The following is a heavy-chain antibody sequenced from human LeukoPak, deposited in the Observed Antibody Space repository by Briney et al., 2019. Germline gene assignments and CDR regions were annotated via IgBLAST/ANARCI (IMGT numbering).Heavy chain of an antibody. CDR2: INGGNGDA. Sequence: ASVKVSCKTPGYTFTDYGMHWVRQAPGQRLEWMGWINGGNGDAKYSQNFQGRVTIIRDTSASTAYMELSSLRSEDTAVYYCARVPLHDSSGHYYPHWGQGTLVIVSS. CDR1: GYTFTDYG. CDR3: ARVPLHDSSGHYYPH. V-gene: IGHV1-3*01. J-gene: IGHJ1*01. D-gene: IGHD3-22*01.